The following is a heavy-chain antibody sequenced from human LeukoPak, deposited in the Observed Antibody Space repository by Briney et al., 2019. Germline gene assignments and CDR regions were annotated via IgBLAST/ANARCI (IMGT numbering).Heavy chain of an antibody. CDR3: VRWDGPAYFFDY. D-gene: IGHD2-2*01. CDR1: GYSFSNYW. V-gene: IGHV5-51*01. CDR2: IYPGDSDT. Sequence: GESLKISCKGSGYSFSNYWIDWVRQMPGKGLEWMGIIYPGDSDTRYSPSFQGQVTFSADKSISTAYLLRSSLKDSDAAMYYPVRWDGPAYFFDYWGRGTLVTVSS. J-gene: IGHJ4*02.